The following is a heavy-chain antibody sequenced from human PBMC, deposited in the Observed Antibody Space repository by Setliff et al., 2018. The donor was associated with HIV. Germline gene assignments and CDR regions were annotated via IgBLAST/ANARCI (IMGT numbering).Heavy chain of an antibody. Sequence: SETLSLTCTVSGGSISSDDYYWNWIRQPPGKGLEWIGYITYSGSAYYNPSLKSRVTISIDTSNIQISLRLSSVTAADTAVYYCARDPNTGWYYLDFWGPGALVTVSS. CDR1: GGSISSDDYY. D-gene: IGHD6-19*01. V-gene: IGHV4-30-4*08. CDR3: ARDPNTGWYYLDF. CDR2: ITYSGSA. J-gene: IGHJ4*02.